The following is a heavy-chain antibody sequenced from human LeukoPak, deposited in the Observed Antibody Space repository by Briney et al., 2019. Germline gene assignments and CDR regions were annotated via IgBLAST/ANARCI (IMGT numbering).Heavy chain of an antibody. CDR2: ISNSGATT. CDR3: AKEELYYYGSGTYYTLAPFDY. CDR1: GYIFSGYA. D-gene: IGHD3-10*01. Sequence: PGGSLRLSCEASGYIFSGYALSWVRQAPGKGLEWVSVISNSGATTDYADSVKGRFTISRDNSKNTLSLQMNSLRAEDTAVYYCAKEELYYYGSGTYYTLAPFDYWGQGTLVTVSS. J-gene: IGHJ4*02. V-gene: IGHV3-23*01.